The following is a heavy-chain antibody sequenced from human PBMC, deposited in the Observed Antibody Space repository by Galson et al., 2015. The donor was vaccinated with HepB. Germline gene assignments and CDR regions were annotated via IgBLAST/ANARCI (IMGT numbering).Heavy chain of an antibody. CDR3: ARDITIFGVGDY. D-gene: IGHD3-3*01. Sequence: SCKASGYTFTSYGISWVRQAPGQGLEWMGWISAYNGNTNYAQKLQGRVTMTTDTSTSTAYMELRSLRSDDTAVYYCARDITIFGVGDYWGQGTLVTVSS. V-gene: IGHV1-18*01. J-gene: IGHJ4*02. CDR2: ISAYNGNT. CDR1: GYTFTSYG.